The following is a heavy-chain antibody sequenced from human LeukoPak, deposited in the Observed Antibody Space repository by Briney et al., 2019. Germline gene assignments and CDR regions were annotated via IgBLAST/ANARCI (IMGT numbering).Heavy chain of an antibody. CDR2: ISYDGSNK. V-gene: IGHV3-30-3*01. J-gene: IGHJ4*02. Sequence: GRSLRLSCAASGFTFSSYAMHWVRQAPGKGLEWVAVISYDGSNKYYADSVKGRFTISRDNSKNTLYLQMNSLRAEDTAVYYCARVRGRGIVVVTPFDYWGQGNLVTVSS. D-gene: IGHD3-22*01. CDR1: GFTFSSYA. CDR3: ARVRGRGIVVVTPFDY.